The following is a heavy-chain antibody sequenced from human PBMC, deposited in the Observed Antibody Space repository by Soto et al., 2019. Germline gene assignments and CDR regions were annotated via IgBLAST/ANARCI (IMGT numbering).Heavy chain of an antibody. D-gene: IGHD1-7*01. CDR2: VYYSGIT. CDR3: ARGLTGTMMRLNCFDT. V-gene: IGHV4-39*01. CDR1: GGSIIRSDTYY. Sequence: PSETLSLTCTVSGGSIIRSDTYYWGWIRQPPGKGLEWIGSVYYSGITYYNPSLGSRVTMSVDTSSNQFSLKLTSMTAADTAVYYCARGLTGTMMRLNCFDTWGQGTLVTVSS. J-gene: IGHJ5*02.